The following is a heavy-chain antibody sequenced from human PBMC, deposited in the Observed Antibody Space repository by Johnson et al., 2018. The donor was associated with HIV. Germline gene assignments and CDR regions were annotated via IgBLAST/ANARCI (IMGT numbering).Heavy chain of an antibody. V-gene: IGHV3-13*01. D-gene: IGHD2-15*01. J-gene: IGHJ3*02. CDR2: IGTGGDK. CDR3: AKDGGRLRTDAFDI. Sequence: VQLVESGGGLVQPGGSLRLSCAASGFTFTTYDMHWVRQGTGKGLEWVSGIGTGGDKHYPDSVKGRFTISRENAKNSLYLQMNSLRAEDTAVYYCAKDGGRLRTDAFDIWGQGTMVTVSS. CDR1: GFTFTTYD.